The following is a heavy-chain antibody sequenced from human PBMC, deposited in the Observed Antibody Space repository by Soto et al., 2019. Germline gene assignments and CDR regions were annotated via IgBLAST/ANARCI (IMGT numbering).Heavy chain of an antibody. CDR1: GFSFSGYW. CDR2: MKPDGLQK. Sequence: EVQLVESGGGLVQPGGSLRLSCAASGFSFSGYWMSWVRQAPGKGLEWMAKMKPDGLQKSYVDSVKGRFTISRYNVKNSLYLQMNSLSAEDTAVYYCGRDRLLERGVSNYFDYWGQGTLVTVSS. V-gene: IGHV3-7*01. CDR3: GRDRLLERGVSNYFDY. J-gene: IGHJ4*02. D-gene: IGHD3-10*01.